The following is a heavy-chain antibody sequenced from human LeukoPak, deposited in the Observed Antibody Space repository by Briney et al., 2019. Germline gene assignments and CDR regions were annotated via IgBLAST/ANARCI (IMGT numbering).Heavy chain of an antibody. V-gene: IGHV4-34*01. Sequence: SETLSLTCAVYGGSLSGYYWSWIRQPPGKGLEWIGEINHSGSANYNPSLKSRVTISVDTSKNQFSLKLSSVTAADTAMYYCARGHLVSNAFDIWGQGTMVTVSS. J-gene: IGHJ3*02. D-gene: IGHD5/OR15-5a*01. CDR1: GGSLSGYY. CDR3: ARGHLVSNAFDI. CDR2: INHSGSA.